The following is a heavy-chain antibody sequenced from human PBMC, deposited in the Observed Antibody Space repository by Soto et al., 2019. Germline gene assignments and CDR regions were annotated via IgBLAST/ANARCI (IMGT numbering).Heavy chain of an antibody. CDR2: MNPNSGNT. CDR3: GSAHSYCGSGSYFDY. V-gene: IGHV1-8*01. CDR1: GYTFTSYD. Sequence: QVQLVQSGAEVKKPGASVKVSCKASGYTFTSYDINWVRQATGQGLEWLGWMNPNSGNTGYAQKFQGRATMIGNSYIRTAYMVRCRLGSEAAAVYCGGSAHSYCGSGSYFDYWGQGTLVTVSS. J-gene: IGHJ4*02. D-gene: IGHD3-10*01.